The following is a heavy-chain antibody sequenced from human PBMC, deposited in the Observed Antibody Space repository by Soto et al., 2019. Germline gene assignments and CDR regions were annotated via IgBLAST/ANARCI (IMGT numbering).Heavy chain of an antibody. CDR3: ARTTAVPNTLRSRYFFDY. V-gene: IGHV4-59*01. J-gene: IGHJ4*02. Sequence: PSETLSLTCSVSDDSISSYYWSWIRQPPGKRLEWIGYVYYSWTTNYNPSLKSRVTISVDLSKNRFSLRLSSVTTADTALYYCARTTAVPNTLRSRYFFDYWGQGTLVTVSS. D-gene: IGHD4-17*01. CDR1: DDSISSYY. CDR2: VYYSWTT.